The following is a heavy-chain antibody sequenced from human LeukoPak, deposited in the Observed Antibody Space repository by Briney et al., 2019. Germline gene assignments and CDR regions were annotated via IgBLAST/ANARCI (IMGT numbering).Heavy chain of an antibody. D-gene: IGHD6-19*01. J-gene: IGHJ4*02. Sequence: PSETPSLTCAVYGGSFSGYYWSWIRQPPGKGLEWIGEINHSGSTNYNPSLKSRVTISVDTSKNQFSLKLSSVTAADTAAYYCARADAVAGTYYWGRGTLVTVSS. CDR3: ARADAVAGTYY. CDR1: GGSFSGYY. CDR2: INHSGST. V-gene: IGHV4-34*01.